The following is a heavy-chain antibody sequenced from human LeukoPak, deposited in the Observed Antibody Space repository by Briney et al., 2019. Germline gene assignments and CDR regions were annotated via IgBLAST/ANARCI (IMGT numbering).Heavy chain of an antibody. V-gene: IGHV3-30*18. D-gene: IGHD1-26*01. Sequence: GGSLRLSCAASGFTFSSYDMHWVRQAPGKGLEWVAIISYDGSNKYYADSVKGRFTISRDNSKNTLYLQMNSLRVEDTAVYYCAKRGAEVGTTVAPGDYWGQGTLLTVSS. CDR2: ISYDGSNK. J-gene: IGHJ4*02. CDR1: GFTFSSYD. CDR3: AKRGAEVGTTVAPGDY.